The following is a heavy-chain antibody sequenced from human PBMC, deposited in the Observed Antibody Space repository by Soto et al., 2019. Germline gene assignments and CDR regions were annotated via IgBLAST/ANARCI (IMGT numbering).Heavy chain of an antibody. CDR3: ARGRRKTTRGYYYYMDV. J-gene: IGHJ6*03. D-gene: IGHD1-1*01. CDR1: GGSFSGYY. CDR2: INHSGST. V-gene: IGHV4-34*01. Sequence: SETLSLTCAVYGGSFSGYYWSWIRQPPGKGLEWIGEINHSGSTNYNPSLKSRVTISVDTSKNQFSLKLSSVTAADTAVYYCARGRRKTTRGYYYYMDVWGKGTTVTVSS.